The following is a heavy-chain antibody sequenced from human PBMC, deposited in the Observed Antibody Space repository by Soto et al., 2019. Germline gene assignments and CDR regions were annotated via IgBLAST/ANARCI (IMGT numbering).Heavy chain of an antibody. Sequence: ASVKVSRQASGYTFTSYAMHWVRPAPGQKLEWMGWINAGNGNTKYSQKFQGRVTITRDTSASTAYMELSSLRSEDTAVYYCARDIRSITIFGVVPPAYWGQGTLVTVSS. CDR2: INAGNGNT. CDR1: GYTFTSYA. J-gene: IGHJ4*02. D-gene: IGHD3-3*01. V-gene: IGHV1-3*01. CDR3: ARDIRSITIFGVVPPAY.